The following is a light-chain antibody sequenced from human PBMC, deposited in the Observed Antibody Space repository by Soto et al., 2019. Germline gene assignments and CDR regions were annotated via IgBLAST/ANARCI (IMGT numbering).Light chain of an antibody. CDR1: SSDIGAYDY. Sequence: TQAAALSRSPEQSITISFTGTSSDIGAYDYVSWFQQHPGKAPKLMISEVNNRPSGVSNRFYGSKSGNTAYLTISGLQVEYEFEYFFSPFLPTWPPVLGTGIK. J-gene: IGLJ1*01. V-gene: IGLV2-14*01. CDR3: SPFLPTWPPV. CDR2: EVN.